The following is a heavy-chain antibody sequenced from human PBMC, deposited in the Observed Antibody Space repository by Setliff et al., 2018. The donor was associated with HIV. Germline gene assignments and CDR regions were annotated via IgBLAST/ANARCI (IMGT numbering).Heavy chain of an antibody. D-gene: IGHD3-3*01. Sequence: PGGSLRLSCAASGFMFSSYAMSWVRQAPGKGLEWVSRINSDGSDTTYADSVKGRFTISRDNAKNSLYLQMNSLRAEDTAVYYCARDQGNTIFGVVSRGWFDPWGQGTLVTVSS. V-gene: IGHV3-74*03. CDR3: ARDQGNTIFGVVSRGWFDP. CDR2: INSDGSDT. CDR1: GFMFSSYA. J-gene: IGHJ5*02.